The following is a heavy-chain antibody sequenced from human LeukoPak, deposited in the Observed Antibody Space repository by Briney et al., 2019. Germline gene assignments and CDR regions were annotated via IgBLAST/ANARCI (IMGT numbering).Heavy chain of an antibody. V-gene: IGHV4-59*01. Sequence: PSETLSLTCTVSGGSISSYYWSWIRQPPGKGLEWIGYIYCSGSTNYNPSLKSRVTISVDTSKNQFSLKLSSVTAADTAVYYCARASMGTRGYWFDPWGQGTLVTVSS. D-gene: IGHD5-12*01. CDR2: IYCSGST. CDR3: ARASMGTRGYWFDP. CDR1: GGSISSYY. J-gene: IGHJ5*02.